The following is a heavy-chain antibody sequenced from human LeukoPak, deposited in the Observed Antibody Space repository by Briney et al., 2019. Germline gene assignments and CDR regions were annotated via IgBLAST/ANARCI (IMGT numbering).Heavy chain of an antibody. D-gene: IGHD3-3*02. Sequence: GGSLRLSCAASGFTFSSYAMSWVRQAPGKGLEWVSAISGSGGSTYYADSVKGRFTSSRDNSKNTLYLQMNSLRAEDTAVYYCAKGGFAIFGVVTRLHYWGQGTLVTVSS. CDR1: GFTFSSYA. CDR2: ISGSGGST. J-gene: IGHJ4*02. CDR3: AKGGFAIFGVVTRLHY. V-gene: IGHV3-23*01.